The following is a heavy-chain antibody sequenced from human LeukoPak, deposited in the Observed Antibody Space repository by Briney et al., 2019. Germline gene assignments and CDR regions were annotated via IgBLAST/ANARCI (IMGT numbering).Heavy chain of an antibody. CDR3: ARYMVRSGGTSTHFDY. CDR1: GGSISSGSYY. D-gene: IGHD3-10*01. Sequence: PSQTLSLTCTVSGGSISSGSYYWSWIRQPAGKGLEWIGRIYTSGSTNYNPSLKSRVTISVDTSKNQFSLKLSSVTAADTAVYYCARYMVRSGGTSTHFDYWGQGTLVTVSS. J-gene: IGHJ4*02. CDR2: IYTSGST. V-gene: IGHV4-61*02.